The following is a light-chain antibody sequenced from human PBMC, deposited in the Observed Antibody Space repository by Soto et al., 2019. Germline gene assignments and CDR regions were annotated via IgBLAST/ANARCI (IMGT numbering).Light chain of an antibody. CDR3: QQRSNWPR. Sequence: EIVLTQSPATLSLSPGERATLSCRASQSVSSYLAWYQQKPGQAPRLLIYDASNRATGIPARFSGSGSATDFTLTISSLEPEDFAFYYCQQRSNWPRFGQGTRLEIK. V-gene: IGKV3-11*01. CDR2: DAS. J-gene: IGKJ5*01. CDR1: QSVSSY.